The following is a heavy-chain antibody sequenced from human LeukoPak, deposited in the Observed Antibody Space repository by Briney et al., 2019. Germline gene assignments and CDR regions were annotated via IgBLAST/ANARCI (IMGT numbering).Heavy chain of an antibody. D-gene: IGHD6-13*01. CDR3: ARDPPGIAASVSGG. CDR2: IYSGGTT. CDR1: GFTVSNNY. J-gene: IGHJ4*02. V-gene: IGHV3-53*01. Sequence: PGGSLRLSCTAPGFTVSNNYMNWVRQAPGKGLKWVALIYSGGTTNYADSVKGRFTISRDNSKNTLYLQMTNVRVEDTAVYYCARDPPGIAASVSGGWGQGTLVTVSS.